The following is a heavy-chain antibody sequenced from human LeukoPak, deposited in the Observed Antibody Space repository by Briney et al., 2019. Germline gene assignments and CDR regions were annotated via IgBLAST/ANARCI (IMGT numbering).Heavy chain of an antibody. J-gene: IGHJ4*02. Sequence: SVKVSCKASGYTFTGYYMHWVRQAPGQGLEWMGWINPNSGGTNCAQKFQGWVTMTRDTSISTDYLELSSLNSDDSAVYYCARYIGGSGWCWGQGALVTVSS. CDR3: ARYIGGSGWC. V-gene: IGHV1-2*04. CDR2: INPNSGGT. CDR1: GYTFTGYY. D-gene: IGHD3-16*01.